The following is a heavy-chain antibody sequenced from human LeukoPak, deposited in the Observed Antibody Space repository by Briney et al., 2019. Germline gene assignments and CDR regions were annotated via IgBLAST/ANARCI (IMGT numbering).Heavy chain of an antibody. CDR1: GFTFSTPW. Sequence: GGSLRLSCVGSGFTFSTPWIHWVRQAPGQGLVWVSGISGDKSHIAYADPVKGRFTISRDNAKNTLHLQMNSLRDEDTAVYYCATATFYVTSGYFPSWGQGTLVTVSS. V-gene: IGHV3-74*01. J-gene: IGHJ5*02. D-gene: IGHD3-22*01. CDR3: ATATFYVTSGYFPS. CDR2: ISGDKSHI.